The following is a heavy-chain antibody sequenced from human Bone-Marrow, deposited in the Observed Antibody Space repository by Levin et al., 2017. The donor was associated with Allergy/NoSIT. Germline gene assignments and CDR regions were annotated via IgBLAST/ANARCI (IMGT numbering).Heavy chain of an antibody. D-gene: IGHD3-3*01. CDR2: ISGSGGST. CDR3: AKDHPPPTRDDFLSSYYKADACDI. J-gene: IGHJ3*02. V-gene: IGHV3-23*01. CDR1: GFTFSSYA. Sequence: GGSLRLSCAASGFTFSSYAMSWVRQAPGKGLEWVSAISGSGGSTYYADSVKGRFTISRDNSKNTLYLEMNSLRAEDTAAYYCAKDHPPPTRDDFLSSYYKADACDIWGQGTMVTVSS.